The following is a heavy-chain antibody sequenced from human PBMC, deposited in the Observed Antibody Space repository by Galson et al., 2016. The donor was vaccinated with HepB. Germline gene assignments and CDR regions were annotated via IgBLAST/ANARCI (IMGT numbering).Heavy chain of an antibody. CDR3: VKEGYHELSDGAFDI. Sequence: SLRLSCAASGFTFSSYSMHWVRQAPGKGLEYVSGINSNGGRTYYTDPVKGRFTLSRDNSKNTVYLQMSRLRIEDTAVYFCVKEGYHELSDGAFDIWGLGALVTVSS. D-gene: IGHD4/OR15-4a*01. V-gene: IGHV3-64D*06. J-gene: IGHJ4*02. CDR1: GFTFSSYS. CDR2: INSNGGRT.